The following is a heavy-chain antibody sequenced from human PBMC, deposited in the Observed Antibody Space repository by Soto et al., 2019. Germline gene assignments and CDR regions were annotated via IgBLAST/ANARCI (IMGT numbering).Heavy chain of an antibody. CDR2: IRSKAYGGTT. D-gene: IGHD3-9*01. CDR3: VKLTDY. J-gene: IGHJ4*02. CDR1: GFTFGDYA. Sequence: PGGSLRLSCTASGFTFGDYAMSWVRQAPGKGLEWVGFIRSKAYGGTTEYAASVKGRFTISRDNSKNTLYLQMSSLRPDDTAVYYCVKLTDYWGQGTLVTVSS. V-gene: IGHV3-49*04.